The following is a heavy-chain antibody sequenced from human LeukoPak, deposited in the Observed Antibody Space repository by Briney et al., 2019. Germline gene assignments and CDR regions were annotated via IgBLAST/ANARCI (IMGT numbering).Heavy chain of an antibody. D-gene: IGHD5-24*01. CDR3: AKEKMATNYYFDY. Sequence: GRSLRLSCAASGFTFSSYGMHWVRQAPGKGLEWVAVIWYDGSNKYYADSVKGRFTISRDNSKNTLYLQMNSLRAEDTAVYYCAKEKMATNYYFDYWGQGTLVTVSS. CDR1: GFTFSSYG. V-gene: IGHV3-33*06. CDR2: IWYDGSNK. J-gene: IGHJ4*02.